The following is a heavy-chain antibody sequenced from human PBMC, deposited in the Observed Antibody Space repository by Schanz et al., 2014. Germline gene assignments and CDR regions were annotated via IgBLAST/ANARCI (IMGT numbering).Heavy chain of an antibody. CDR2: IRIDGSDK. Sequence: QVQLVESGGGVVQPGGSLRLSCAASGFTFSSYGMHWVRQAPGKGLEWVTFIRIDGSDKYYADSVKGRFSVSGDNSKNTLYLQMNSLRADDTAVYYCAKDQLANYRGSGYNWFDPWGQGTLVTVSS. V-gene: IGHV3-30*02. CDR1: GFTFSSYG. J-gene: IGHJ5*02. CDR3: AKDQLANYRGSGYNWFDP. D-gene: IGHD3-10*01.